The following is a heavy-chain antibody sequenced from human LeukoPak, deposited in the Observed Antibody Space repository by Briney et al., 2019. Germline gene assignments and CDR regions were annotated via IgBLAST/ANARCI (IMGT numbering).Heavy chain of an antibody. J-gene: IGHJ6*03. D-gene: IGHD4-17*01. CDR1: GFTFSSYG. CDR2: ISGSGGST. CDR3: ARGAVTYYYYYMDV. V-gene: IGHV3-23*01. Sequence: PGGSLRLSCAASGFTFSSYGMSWVRQAPGKGLEWISAISGSGGSTYYADSVKGRFTISRDNAKNSLYLQMNSLRAEDTALYYCARGAVTYYYYYMDVWGKGTTVTVSS.